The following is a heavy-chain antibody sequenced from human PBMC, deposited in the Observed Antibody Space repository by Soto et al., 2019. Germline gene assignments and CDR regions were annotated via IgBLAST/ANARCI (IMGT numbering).Heavy chain of an antibody. J-gene: IGHJ4*02. CDR2: ISAYNGNT. Sequence: QVPLVQSGAEVKKPGASVQVSCKASGYTFASYAISWMRPAPGQGLEWMGWISAYNGNTNYAQKLQGRVTMTTDTPTSTAYMELRSLRSDDTAVYYCARDPPPPDYWGQGTLVTVYS. CDR3: ARDPPPPDY. CDR1: GYTFASYA. V-gene: IGHV1-18*01.